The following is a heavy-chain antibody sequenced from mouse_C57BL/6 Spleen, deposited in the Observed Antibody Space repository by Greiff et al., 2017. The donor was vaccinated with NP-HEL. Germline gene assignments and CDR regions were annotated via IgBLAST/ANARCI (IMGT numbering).Heavy chain of an antibody. CDR1: GFTFSSYT. J-gene: IGHJ2*01. CDR2: ISGGGGNT. Sequence: DVMLVESGGGLVKPGGSLKLSCAASGFTFSSYTMSWVRQTPEKRLEWVATISGGGGNTYYPDSVKGRFTISRDNAKNTLYLQMSSLRSEDTALYYCARRNWDKLYFDYWGQGTTLTVSS. CDR3: ARRNWDKLYFDY. D-gene: IGHD4-1*01. V-gene: IGHV5-9*01.